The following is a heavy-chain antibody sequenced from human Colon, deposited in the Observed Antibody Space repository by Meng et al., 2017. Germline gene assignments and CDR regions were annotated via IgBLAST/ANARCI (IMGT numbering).Heavy chain of an antibody. J-gene: IGHJ4*02. CDR1: GGSISSSNW. CDR3: ASFPPPGKQWLVTDY. V-gene: IGHV4-4*02. CDR2: IYHSGST. Sequence: QVPLQEAGPVLVKPSGTLSLTCAVSGGSISSSNWWSWVRQPPGKGLEWIGEIYHSGSTNYNPSLKSRVTISVDKSKNQFSLKLSSVTAADTAVYYCASFPPPGKQWLVTDYWGQGTLVTVSS. D-gene: IGHD6-19*01.